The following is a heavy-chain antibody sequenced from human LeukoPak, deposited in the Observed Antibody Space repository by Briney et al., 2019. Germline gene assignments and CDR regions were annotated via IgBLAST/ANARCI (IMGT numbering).Heavy chain of an antibody. CDR2: IIPIFGTA. D-gene: IGHD2-8*01. CDR3: ARNGYCTNGVCYYDY. CDR1: GGTFSSYA. V-gene: IGHV1-69*13. J-gene: IGHJ4*02. Sequence: SVKVSCKASGGTFSSYAISWVRQAPGQGLEWMGGIIPIFGTASYAQKFQGRVTITADESTSTAYMELSSLRSEDTAVYYCARNGYCTNGVCYYDYWGQGTLVTVSS.